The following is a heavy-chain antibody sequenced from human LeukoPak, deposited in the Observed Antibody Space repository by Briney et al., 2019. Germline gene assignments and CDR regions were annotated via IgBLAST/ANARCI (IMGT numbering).Heavy chain of an antibody. V-gene: IGHV1-2*02. Sequence: ASVKVSCKASGYTFTGYYMHWVRQAPGQGLEWMGWINPNSGGTNYAQKFQGRVTMTRDTSISTAYMKLSRLRSDDTAVYYCASEGTPLTIFGVVPFDYWGQGTLVTVSS. CDR1: GYTFTGYY. CDR3: ASEGTPLTIFGVVPFDY. J-gene: IGHJ4*02. CDR2: INPNSGGT. D-gene: IGHD3-3*01.